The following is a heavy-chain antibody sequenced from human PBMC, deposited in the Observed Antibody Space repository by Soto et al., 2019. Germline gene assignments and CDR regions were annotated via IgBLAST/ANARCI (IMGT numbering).Heavy chain of an antibody. V-gene: IGHV4-59*01. CDR1: GDSISNYY. CDR2: IYYSGST. CDR3: ARKYRNSWCYDY. Sequence: SETLSLTCTVSGDSISNYYWSWIRQPPGKGLEWIGYIYYSGSTNYNPSLKSRVTISVETSKNQFSLTLSSVTAADTAVYYCARKYRNSWCYDYWGQGTLVTVSS. J-gene: IGHJ4*02. D-gene: IGHD6-13*01.